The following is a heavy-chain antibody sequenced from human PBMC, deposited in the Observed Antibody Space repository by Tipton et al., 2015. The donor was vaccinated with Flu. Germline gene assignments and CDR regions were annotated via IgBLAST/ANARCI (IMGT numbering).Heavy chain of an antibody. D-gene: IGHD4/OR15-4a*01. Sequence: LRLSCSVSGDSIDSRYYWGWIRQPPGKGLEWIGNIHRTGTTYYNLSLKSRVTISMDTSKNHFSLRLTSVTAADTAVYYCARTTYDYANYGTPGAYGMDVWGQGTTVTVSS. CDR3: ARTTYDYANYGTPGAYGMDV. J-gene: IGHJ6*02. V-gene: IGHV4-38-2*01. CDR2: IHRTGTT. CDR1: GDSIDSRYY.